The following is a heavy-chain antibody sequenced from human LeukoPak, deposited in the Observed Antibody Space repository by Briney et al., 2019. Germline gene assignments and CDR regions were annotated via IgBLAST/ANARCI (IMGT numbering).Heavy chain of an antibody. J-gene: IGHJ4*02. V-gene: IGHV3-33*01. D-gene: IGHD6-13*01. Sequence: GGSLRLSCAASGFTFSSYGMHWVRQAPGKGLEWVAVIWYDGSNKYYADSVKGRFTISRDNAKNSLYLQMNSLRAEDTAVYYCARVSDRIAAAGYDYWGQGTLVTVSS. CDR2: IWYDGSNK. CDR3: ARVSDRIAAAGYDY. CDR1: GFTFSSYG.